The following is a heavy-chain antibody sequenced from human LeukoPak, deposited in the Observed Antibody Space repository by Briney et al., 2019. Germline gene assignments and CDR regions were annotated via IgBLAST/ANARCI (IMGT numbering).Heavy chain of an antibody. J-gene: IGHJ6*02. Sequence: GGSLRLSCAASGFNFSDYRMYWVRQPPGKGLVWASYINTDGRTTKYADSVRGRFTISRDNAKNTLYLQMNSLRAEDTAVYYCARGGGGLGVWGQGTTVTVSS. CDR3: ARGGGGLGV. CDR2: INTDGRTT. V-gene: IGHV3-74*03. CDR1: GFNFSDYR.